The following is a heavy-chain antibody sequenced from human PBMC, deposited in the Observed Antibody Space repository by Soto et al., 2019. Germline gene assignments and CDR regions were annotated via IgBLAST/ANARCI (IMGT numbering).Heavy chain of an antibody. CDR1: GFTFSSYS. CDR3: ATILTGYYKPPPNWFDP. Sequence: GGFLRLSCAASGFTFSSYSRNWVRQAPGKGLKWVSSISSSSSYIYYADSVKGRFTISRDNAKNSLYLQMNSLRAEDTAVYYCATILTGYYKPPPNWFDPWGQGTLVTVSS. CDR2: ISSSSSYI. J-gene: IGHJ5*02. V-gene: IGHV3-21*01. D-gene: IGHD3-9*01.